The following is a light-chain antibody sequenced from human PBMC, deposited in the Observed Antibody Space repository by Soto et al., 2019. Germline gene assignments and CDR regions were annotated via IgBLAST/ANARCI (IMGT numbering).Light chain of an antibody. J-gene: IGLJ1*01. CDR2: EVT. CDR1: SSDIGGYNF. Sequence: QPVLTQPASVSGSLGQSITISCTGTSSDIGGYNFVSWYRHHPGKAPKLMIYEVTNRPSGVSNRFSGSRSGNTASLTISGLQAEDEGDYYCSSFTSSSTDVFGTGTKVTVL. CDR3: SSFTSSSTDV. V-gene: IGLV2-14*01.